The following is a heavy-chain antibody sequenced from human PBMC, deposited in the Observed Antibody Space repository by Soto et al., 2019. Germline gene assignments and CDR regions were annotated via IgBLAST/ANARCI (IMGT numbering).Heavy chain of an antibody. V-gene: IGHV3-30-3*01. CDR2: ISYDGSNK. CDR1: GFTFSSYA. Sequence: GGSLRLSCAASGFTFSSYAMHWVRQAPGKGLEWVAVISYDGSNKYYADSVKGRFTISRDNSKNTLYLQMNSLRAEDTAVYYCARDSTNHPYDSSGYYFNWFDPWGQGTLVTVSS. J-gene: IGHJ5*01. D-gene: IGHD3-22*01. CDR3: ARDSTNHPYDSSGYYFNWFDP.